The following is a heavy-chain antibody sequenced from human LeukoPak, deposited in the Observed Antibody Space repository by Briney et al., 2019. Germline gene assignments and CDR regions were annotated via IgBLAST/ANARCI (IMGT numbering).Heavy chain of an antibody. V-gene: IGHV1-69*05. D-gene: IGHD4-17*01. J-gene: IGHJ4*02. CDR1: GGTFSSYA. Sequence: ASVKVSCKASGGTFSSYAISWVRQAPGQGLEWMGGIIPIFGTANYAQKLQGRVTITTDESTSTAYMELSSLRSEDTAVYYCARGTTVTRNDYGGQGTLVTVSS. CDR3: ARGTTVTRNDY. CDR2: IIPIFGTA.